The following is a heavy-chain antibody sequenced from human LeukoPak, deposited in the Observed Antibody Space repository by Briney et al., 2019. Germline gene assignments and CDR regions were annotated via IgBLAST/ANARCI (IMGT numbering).Heavy chain of an antibody. V-gene: IGHV4-30-4*08. Sequence: KPSETLSLTCTVSGGSISSGGYYWSWIRQPPGKGLEWIGYVYYSGSTYYNPSLKSRVTISVDTSKNQFSLKLSSVTAADTAVYYCARSFKFSWGMSLFDYWGQGTLVTVSS. D-gene: IGHD7-27*01. CDR1: GGSISSGGYY. J-gene: IGHJ4*02. CDR2: VYYSGST. CDR3: ARSFKFSWGMSLFDY.